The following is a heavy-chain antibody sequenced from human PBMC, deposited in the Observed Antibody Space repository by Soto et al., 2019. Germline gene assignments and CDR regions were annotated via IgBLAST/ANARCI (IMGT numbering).Heavy chain of an antibody. CDR2: IWYDGSNK. J-gene: IGHJ6*03. V-gene: IGHV3-33*01. CDR3: ARETVTTNYYYYYMDV. Sequence: QVQLVESGGGVVQPGRSLRLSCAASGFTFSSYGMHWVRQAPGKGLEWVAVIWYDGSNKYYVDSVKGRFTISRDNSKNTLYLQMNSLRAEDTAVYYCARETVTTNYYYYYMDVWGKGTTVTVSS. CDR1: GFTFSSYG. D-gene: IGHD4-4*01.